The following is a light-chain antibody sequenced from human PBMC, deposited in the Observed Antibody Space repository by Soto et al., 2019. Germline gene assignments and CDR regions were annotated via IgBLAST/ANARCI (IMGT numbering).Light chain of an antibody. CDR2: GAS. V-gene: IGKV3-15*01. Sequence: EIVLTQSPGTLSLSPGERATLSCRASQSVSSTFLAWYQEKPGQAPRLLIYGASSGATGIPARFSGSGSGTEFTLTISSLQSEDFAVYYCQQYNNWLITFGQGTRLEI. CDR3: QQYNNWLIT. J-gene: IGKJ5*01. CDR1: QSVSST.